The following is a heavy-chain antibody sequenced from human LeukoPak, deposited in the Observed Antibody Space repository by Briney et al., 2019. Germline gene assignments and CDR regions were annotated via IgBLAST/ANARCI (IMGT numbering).Heavy chain of an antibody. Sequence: GGSPRLSCEASGFTFSSFAIAWVRQAPGKGLEWVSYVGGSGDFTYYADSVKGRFTISRDNSKNTVYLQMNSLRAEDTAVYYCAKDMITGTTPRPLGNWGQGTLVTVSS. V-gene: IGHV3-23*01. CDR3: AKDMITGTTPRPLGN. J-gene: IGHJ4*02. D-gene: IGHD1-7*01. CDR1: GFTFSSFA. CDR2: VGGSGDFT.